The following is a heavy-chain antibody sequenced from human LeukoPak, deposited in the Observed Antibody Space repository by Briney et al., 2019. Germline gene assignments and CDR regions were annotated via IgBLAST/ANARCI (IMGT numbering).Heavy chain of an antibody. CDR1: GFTVSSNS. J-gene: IGHJ4*02. CDR3: ALDHSSPNYYDSSGYYAPFDY. Sequence: PGGSLRLSCTVSGFTVSSNSMSWVRQAPGKGLEGVSFIYSDNTHYSDCVKGRFTISRDNSKNTLYLQMNSLSAEDTAVYYCALDHSSPNYYDSSGYYAPFDYWGQGTLVTVSS. D-gene: IGHD3-22*01. V-gene: IGHV3-53*01. CDR2: IYSDNT.